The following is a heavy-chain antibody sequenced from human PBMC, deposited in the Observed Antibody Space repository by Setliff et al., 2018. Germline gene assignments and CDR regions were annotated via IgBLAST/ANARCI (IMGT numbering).Heavy chain of an antibody. V-gene: IGHV1-2*02. D-gene: IGHD2-8*02. Sequence: GASVKVSCKASGYTFTGYSIHWVRQAPGQGLEWMGWITPNSGGTNYAQKFKGRVTMTRDTSITTVHMELSSLRSDDTAVYYCARMSTSGPHYDYWGQGTLVTVSS. CDR1: GYTFTGYS. J-gene: IGHJ4*02. CDR3: ARMSTSGPHYDY. CDR2: ITPNSGGT.